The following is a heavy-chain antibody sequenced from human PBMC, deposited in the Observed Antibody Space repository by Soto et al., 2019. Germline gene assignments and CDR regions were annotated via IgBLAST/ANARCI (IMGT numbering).Heavy chain of an antibody. CDR1: GFTFSTYS. CDR2: ISSSSGYI. D-gene: IGHD5-18*01. J-gene: IGHJ6*02. Sequence: GGSLRLSCAASGFTFSTYSMNWVRQAPGKGLEWVSSISSSSGYIYYADSVRGRFTISRDDAKNSLSLQMNSLRAEDTAVYYCARVRSYSYGQGYGMDVWGQGTTVTVSS. CDR3: ARVRSYSYGQGYGMDV. V-gene: IGHV3-21*01.